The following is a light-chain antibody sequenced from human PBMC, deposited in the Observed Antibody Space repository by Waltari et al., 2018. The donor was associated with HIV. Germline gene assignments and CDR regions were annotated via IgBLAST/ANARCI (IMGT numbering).Light chain of an antibody. CDR2: EDN. J-gene: IGLJ3*02. Sequence: NFMLTQPHSVSESPGKTVTISCTRSSGSIASNYVQWYQQRPGSAPTTVIYEDNQRPSGVPDRFSGSIDSSSNSASLTISGLKTEDEADYYCQSYDSNNQPWVFGGGTKLTVL. CDR3: QSYDSNNQPWV. V-gene: IGLV6-57*04. CDR1: SGSIASNY.